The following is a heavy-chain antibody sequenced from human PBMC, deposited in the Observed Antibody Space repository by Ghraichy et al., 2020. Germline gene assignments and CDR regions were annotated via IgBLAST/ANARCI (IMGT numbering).Heavy chain of an antibody. D-gene: IGHD5-24*01. CDR3: AKRGDGYNPKRQNWFDP. CDR2: ISYDGSNK. J-gene: IGHJ5*02. Sequence: GGSLRLSCAASGFTFSSYGMHWVRQAPGKGLEWVAVISYDGSNKYYADSVKGRFTISRDNSKNTLYLQMNSLRAEDTAVYYSAKRGDGYNPKRQNWFDPWGQGTLVTVSS. V-gene: IGHV3-30*18. CDR1: GFTFSSYG.